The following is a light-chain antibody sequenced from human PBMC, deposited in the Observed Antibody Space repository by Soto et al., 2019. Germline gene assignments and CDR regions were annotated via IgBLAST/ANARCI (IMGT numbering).Light chain of an antibody. CDR3: QQYGSSRGT. V-gene: IGKV3-15*01. CDR1: HSVTGD. Sequence: EIVMTQSPATLSVAPGESATLSFWASHSVTGDLAWYQQQPGQAPRLFIYRASTRATGIPARFSGSGSGTEFTLTISRLEPGDFAVYYCQQYGSSRGTFGQGTKVDI. J-gene: IGKJ1*01. CDR2: RAS.